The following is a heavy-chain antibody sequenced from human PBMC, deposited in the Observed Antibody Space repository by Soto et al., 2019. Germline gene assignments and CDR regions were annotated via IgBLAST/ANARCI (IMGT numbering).Heavy chain of an antibody. V-gene: IGHV4-59*01. Sequence: PSETLSLTCTVSGGSISSYYWSWFRQPPGKGLEWIGYIYYSGSTNYNPSLKSRVTISVDTSKNQFSLKLNSVTAADTAVYYCAREPSWSGYFEFWGQGALVTVSS. CDR2: IYYSGST. J-gene: IGHJ4*02. CDR1: GGSISSYY. D-gene: IGHD3-3*01. CDR3: AREPSWSGYFEF.